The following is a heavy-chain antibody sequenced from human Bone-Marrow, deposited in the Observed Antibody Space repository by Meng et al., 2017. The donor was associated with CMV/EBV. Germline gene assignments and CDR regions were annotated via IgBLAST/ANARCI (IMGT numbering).Heavy chain of an antibody. V-gene: IGHV4-59*01. J-gene: IGHJ6*02. Sequence: GSLRLSCTVSGGSISTYYWSWIRQPPGKGLEWIGYIYYSGGTDYNPSLKSRVTISVDTSKIQFSLKLSSVTAADTAVYYCARDFRVRSGTGGMDVWGQGTTVTVSS. D-gene: IGHD1-7*01. CDR2: IYYSGGT. CDR1: GGSISTYY. CDR3: ARDFRVRSGTGGMDV.